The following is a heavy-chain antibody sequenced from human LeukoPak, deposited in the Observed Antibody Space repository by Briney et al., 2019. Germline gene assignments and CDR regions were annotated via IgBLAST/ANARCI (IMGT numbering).Heavy chain of an antibody. D-gene: IGHD6-19*01. CDR1: GGSISSYY. J-gene: IGHJ4*02. Sequence: SETLSLTCTVSGGSISSYYWSWIRQPPGKGLEWIGYIYYSGSTNYNPSLKSRVTISVDTSKNQFSLKLSSVTAADTAVYYCARSSSGWYGGENYWGQGTLVTVSS. CDR2: IYYSGST. CDR3: ARSSSGWYGGENY. V-gene: IGHV4-59*08.